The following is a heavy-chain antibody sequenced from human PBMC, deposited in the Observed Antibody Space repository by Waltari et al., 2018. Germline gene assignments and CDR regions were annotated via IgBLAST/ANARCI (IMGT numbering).Heavy chain of an antibody. CDR3: ARRPCRDGNCYMDH. V-gene: IGHV3-23*01. CDR2: ITNSGGST. J-gene: IGHJ4*02. Sequence: EVQLLESGGGLVQPGGSLRLLCAASGFTFRSHDMNWVRQAPGKGLEWVSYITNSGGSTYHADSVKGRFTISRDNSKNMLYLQMNSLRAEDTAVYYCARRPCRDGNCYMDHWGQGTLVTVSS. CDR1: GFTFRSHD. D-gene: IGHD2-15*01.